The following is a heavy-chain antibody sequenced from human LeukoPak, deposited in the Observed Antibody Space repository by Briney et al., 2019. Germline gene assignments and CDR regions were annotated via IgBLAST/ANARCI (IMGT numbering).Heavy chain of an antibody. J-gene: IGHJ6*02. CDR3: AIDGYCSGGSCPSYYYYGMDV. D-gene: IGHD2-15*01. V-gene: IGHV1-24*01. CDR2: FDPEDGET. Sequence: EASVKVSCKVSGYTLTELSMHWVRQAPGKGLEWMGGFDPEDGETIYAQKFQGRVTMTTDTSTSTAYMELRSLRSDDTAVYYCAIDGYCSGGSCPSYYYYGMDVWGQGTTVTVSS. CDR1: GYTLTELS.